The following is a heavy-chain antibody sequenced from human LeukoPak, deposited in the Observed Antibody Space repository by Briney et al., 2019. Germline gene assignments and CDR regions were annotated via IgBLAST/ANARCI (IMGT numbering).Heavy chain of an antibody. D-gene: IGHD4-17*01. V-gene: IGHV3-7*01. CDR3: ARTSRTTAVTTVLYFDY. CDR2: IKQDGSEK. CDR1: GFTFSSYA. Sequence: GGSLRLSCAASGFTFSSYAMSWVRQAPGKGLEWVANIKQDGSEKYYVDSVKGRFSISRDNAKNSLYLQMNSLRGEDTAVYYCARTSRTTAVTTVLYFDYWGQGTLVTVSS. J-gene: IGHJ4*02.